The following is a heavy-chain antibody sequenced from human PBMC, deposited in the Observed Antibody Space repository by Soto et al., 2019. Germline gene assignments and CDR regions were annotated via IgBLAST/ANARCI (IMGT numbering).Heavy chain of an antibody. J-gene: IGHJ4*02. CDR1: GGSISSYY. V-gene: IGHV4-59*01. Sequence: QVQLQESGPGLVKPSETLSLTCTVSGGSISSYYWSWIRQPPGKGLEWIGYIYYSGSTNYNPSLTSRVTTSVDTSKNQYSLKLSSVTAADTAVYYCASDGSALGPVDYWGPGTLVTVSS. D-gene: IGHD5-18*01. CDR2: IYYSGST. CDR3: ASDGSALGPVDY.